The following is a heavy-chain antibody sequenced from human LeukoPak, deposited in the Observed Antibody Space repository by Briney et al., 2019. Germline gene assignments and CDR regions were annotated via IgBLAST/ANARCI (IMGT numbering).Heavy chain of an antibody. J-gene: IGHJ4*02. CDR1: GLTFSSYA. Sequence: HPGRPLRLSCAASGLTFSSYAMHWVRQAPGKGLEGVAVIWDDANNKYYADSVKGRFTISRDNSKNTLYLQMNSLGVEDTAVYYCARDPLSYGSGVDYWGQGTLVTVSS. D-gene: IGHD3-10*01. CDR3: ARDPLSYGSGVDY. V-gene: IGHV3-33*01. CDR2: IWDDANNK.